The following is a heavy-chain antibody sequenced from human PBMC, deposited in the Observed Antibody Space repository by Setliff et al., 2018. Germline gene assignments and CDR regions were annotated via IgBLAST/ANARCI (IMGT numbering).Heavy chain of an antibody. CDR1: GFTFDDFG. J-gene: IGHJ3*02. Sequence: GGSLRLSCAASGFTFDDFGMTWLRQAPGKGLEWVADIKQDGSTKYYLDSVKGRFTISRDNAKRSLYLQMNGLRADDTGVYYCVRDDADNYDAFDNWGQGTLVTVSS. CDR3: VRDDADNYDAFDN. D-gene: IGHD3-22*01. CDR2: IKQDGSTK. V-gene: IGHV3-7*01.